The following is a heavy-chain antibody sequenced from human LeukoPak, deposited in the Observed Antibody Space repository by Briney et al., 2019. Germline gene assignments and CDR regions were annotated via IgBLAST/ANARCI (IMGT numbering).Heavy chain of an antibody. V-gene: IGHV1-8*01. CDR1: GYTFPSYD. Sequence: ASVKVSCKASGYTFPSYDINWVRQATGQGIEWMGWMNPNSGNTGYAQKFQGRVTMTRNTSISTAYMELSSLRSEDTAVYYCARAHRFGELSKFDYWGQGTLVTVSS. CDR2: MNPNSGNT. D-gene: IGHD3-10*01. CDR3: ARAHRFGELSKFDY. J-gene: IGHJ4*02.